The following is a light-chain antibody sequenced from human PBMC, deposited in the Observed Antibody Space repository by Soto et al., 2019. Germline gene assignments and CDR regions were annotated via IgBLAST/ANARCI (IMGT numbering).Light chain of an antibody. J-gene: IGKJ1*01. CDR1: QSVNSW. Sequence: DIEMTQSPSTLSASVGDRVTITCRASQSVNSWLAWYQQKPGKAPKLLIYDASSLENGVPLRFSGSGSGTEFTLTISSLQPDDSATYNCQQYSSYPWTFGQGTKVKIK. CDR3: QQYSSYPWT. CDR2: DAS. V-gene: IGKV1-5*01.